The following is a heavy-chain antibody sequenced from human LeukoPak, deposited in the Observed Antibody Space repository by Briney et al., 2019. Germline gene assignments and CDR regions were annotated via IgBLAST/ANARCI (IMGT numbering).Heavy chain of an antibody. CDR2: ISSNGGST. J-gene: IGHJ4*02. D-gene: IGHD3-10*01. V-gene: IGHV3-64D*06. Sequence: GGTLRLSCSASGFTFSRYAMHWVRQAPGKGLEYVSAISSNGGSTYYADSVKGRFTISRDNSRNTLHLQMSSLRVEDTAVYYCVKDSSSGSYFDYWGQGTLVTVSS. CDR3: VKDSSSGSYFDY. CDR1: GFTFSRYA.